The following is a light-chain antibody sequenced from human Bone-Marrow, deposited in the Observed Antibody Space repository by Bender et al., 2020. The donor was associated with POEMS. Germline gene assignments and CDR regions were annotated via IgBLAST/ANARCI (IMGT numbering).Light chain of an antibody. CDR2: DVS. V-gene: IGLV2-14*03. CDR3: NSYTTSSTLVV. CDR1: SSDIGGSKY. Sequence: QSALTQPASVSGSPGRSITISCTGTSSDIGGSKYVSWYQQHPGKAPKLIIYDVSNRPSGVSNRFSGSKSGNTASLTISGLQAEDEADYYCNSYTTSSTLVVFGGGTKLTVL. J-gene: IGLJ2*01.